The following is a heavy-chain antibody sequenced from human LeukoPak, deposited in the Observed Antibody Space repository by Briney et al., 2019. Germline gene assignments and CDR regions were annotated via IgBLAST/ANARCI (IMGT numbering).Heavy chain of an antibody. J-gene: IGHJ4*02. V-gene: IGHV4-59*01. Sequence: PSETLSLTCTVSGGSISSYYWSWIRQPPGKGLEWIGYIYYSGSTNYNPSLKSRVTISVDTSKNQFSLELSSVTAADTAVYYCARDGYSLFDYWGQGTLITVSS. D-gene: IGHD5-24*01. CDR3: ARDGYSLFDY. CDR2: IYYSGST. CDR1: GGSISSYY.